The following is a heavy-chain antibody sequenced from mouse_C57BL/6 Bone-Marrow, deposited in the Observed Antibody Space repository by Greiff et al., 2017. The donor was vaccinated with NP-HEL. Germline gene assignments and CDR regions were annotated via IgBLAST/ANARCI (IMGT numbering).Heavy chain of an antibody. D-gene: IGHD4-1*01. CDR2: ISGGGGNT. J-gene: IGHJ4*01. V-gene: IGHV5-9*01. CDR3: ARHPNWNAMDY. Sequence: EVMLVESGGGLVKPGGSLKLSCAASGFTFSSYTMSWVRQTPEKRLEWVATISGGGGNTYYPDSVKGRFTITRYNAKNTLYLQMSSLRSEDTALYYCARHPNWNAMDYWGQGTSVTVSS. CDR1: GFTFSSYT.